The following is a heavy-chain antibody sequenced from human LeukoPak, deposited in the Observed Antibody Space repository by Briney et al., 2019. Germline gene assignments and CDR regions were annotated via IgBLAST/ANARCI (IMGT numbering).Heavy chain of an antibody. J-gene: IGHJ4*02. CDR2: ISSSSSYI. Sequence: PGGSLRLSCAASGFTFSSYSMNWVRQAPGKGLEWVSSISSSSSYIYYADSVKGRFTISRDNAKNSLYLQMNSLRAEDTAVYYCARGKDYDFWSGYMSYYFDYWGQGTLVTVSS. CDR1: GFTFSSYS. V-gene: IGHV3-21*01. CDR3: ARGKDYDFWSGYMSYYFDY. D-gene: IGHD3-3*01.